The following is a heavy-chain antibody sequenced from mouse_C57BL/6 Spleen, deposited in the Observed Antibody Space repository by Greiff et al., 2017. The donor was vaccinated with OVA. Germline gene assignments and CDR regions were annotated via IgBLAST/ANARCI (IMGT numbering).Heavy chain of an antibody. Sequence: QVQLQQSGPGLVQPSQSLSITCTVSGFSLTSYGVNWVRQSPGKGLEWLGVIWSGGSTDYNAAFISSLGIIKDKSKSQVFFKMNTLQADDTVIYYGARKGTIVTTDAMDYWGQGTSVTVSS. CDR3: ARKGTIVTTDAMDY. CDR1: GFSLTSYG. V-gene: IGHV2-2*01. CDR2: IWSGGST. D-gene: IGHD2-12*01. J-gene: IGHJ4*01.